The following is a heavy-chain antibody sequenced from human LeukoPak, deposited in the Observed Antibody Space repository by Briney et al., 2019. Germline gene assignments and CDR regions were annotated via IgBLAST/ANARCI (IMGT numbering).Heavy chain of an antibody. D-gene: IGHD6-13*01. Sequence: GGSLRLSCAASGFTFSSSAMTWVRQVLGKGLEWVSTTGVSGSYYADSVKGRFTISRDNAKNSLYLQMNSLRAEDTALYYCAKSPTPPYSSSWYYFDYWGQGTLVTVSS. V-gene: IGHV3-23*01. CDR2: TGVSGS. CDR3: AKSPTPPYSSSWYYFDY. J-gene: IGHJ4*02. CDR1: GFTFSSSA.